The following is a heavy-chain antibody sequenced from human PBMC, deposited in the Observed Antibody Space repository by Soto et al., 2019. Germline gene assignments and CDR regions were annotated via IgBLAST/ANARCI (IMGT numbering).Heavy chain of an antibody. J-gene: IGHJ4*02. D-gene: IGHD1-7*01. CDR3: ASRDPGTSVDY. V-gene: IGHV4-4*02. Sequence: SETLSLTCAVSGGSFTSNNWWTWVRQPPGQGLEWIGEIYRTGSTNYNPPLKSRLTISLDKAENQFPLKVTSLTAADTAVFYCASRDPGTSVDYWGLGTLVTVSS. CDR1: GGSFTSNNW. CDR2: IYRTGST.